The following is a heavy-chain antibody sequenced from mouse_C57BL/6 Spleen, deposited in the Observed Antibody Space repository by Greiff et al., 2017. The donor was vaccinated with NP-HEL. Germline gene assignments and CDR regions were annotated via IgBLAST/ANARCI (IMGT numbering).Heavy chain of an antibody. CDR1: GFTFSSYA. V-gene: IGHV5-4*01. J-gene: IGHJ1*03. CDR3: ARDGSRGDYDGWYFDV. CDR2: ISDGGSYT. D-gene: IGHD1-1*01. Sequence: EVKLVESGGGLVKPGGSLKLSCAASGFTFSSYAMSWVRPTPEKRLEWVATISDGGSYTYYPDNVKGRFTISRDNAKNNLYLQMSHLKSEDTAMYYCARDGSRGDYDGWYFDVWGTGTTVTVSS.